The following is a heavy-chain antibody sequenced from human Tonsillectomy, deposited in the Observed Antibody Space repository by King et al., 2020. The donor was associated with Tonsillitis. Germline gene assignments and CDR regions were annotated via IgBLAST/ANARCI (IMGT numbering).Heavy chain of an antibody. J-gene: IGHJ4*02. CDR1: GYSFSSYG. CDR2: ISAYNGDT. CDR3: ARSGSYSSTWNYFDY. D-gene: IGHD6-13*01. Sequence: QLVQSGAEVKKPGASVKVSCKASGYSFSSYGISWVRQAPGQGLEWMGWISAYNGDTNYAQKFQGRVTMTTDTSTSTAHMELRSLRSDDTAVYYCARSGSYSSTWNYFDYWGQGTLVTVSS. V-gene: IGHV1-18*01.